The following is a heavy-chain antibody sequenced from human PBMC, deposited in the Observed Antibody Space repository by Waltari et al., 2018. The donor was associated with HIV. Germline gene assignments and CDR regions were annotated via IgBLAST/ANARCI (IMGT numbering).Heavy chain of an antibody. CDR2: INASGGTT. CDR1: GYTFTRHY. Sequence: QVQLVQSGAEVKKPGASVKVSCKASGYTFTRHYIHWVRQAPGQGLEWMGIINASGGTTSHAQKFQGRVTMTRDTSTTTVYMELSSLRPEDTAVYYCARDGRGYTYGSYYYYMDVWGTGTTVTVSS. J-gene: IGHJ6*03. V-gene: IGHV1-46*01. CDR3: ARDGRGYTYGSYYYYMDV. D-gene: IGHD5-18*01.